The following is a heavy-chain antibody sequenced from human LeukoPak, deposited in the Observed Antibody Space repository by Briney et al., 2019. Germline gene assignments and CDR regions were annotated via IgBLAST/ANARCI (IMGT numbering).Heavy chain of an antibody. D-gene: IGHD4-17*01. CDR2: ISGSGGST. CDR1: GFTFSIYA. J-gene: IGHJ5*02. CDR3: AKESTVTPGNVNWFDT. V-gene: IGHV3-23*01. Sequence: GGSLRLSCAASGFTFSIYAMTWVRQAPGKGLEWVSGISGSGGSTYYADSVKGRFTISRDNSKNTLYLQMNSLRAEDTAIYYCAKESTVTPGNVNWFDTWGQGTLVTVSS.